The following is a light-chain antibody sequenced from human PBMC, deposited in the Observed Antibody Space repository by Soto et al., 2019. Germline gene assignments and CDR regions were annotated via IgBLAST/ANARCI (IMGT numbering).Light chain of an antibody. CDR1: QSLSSN. Sequence: EIVMTQSPATLSVSPGERATLSCRASQSLSSNLAWYQQKPGQAPRLLIYGASTRATGIPARFSGSGSGTEFTITISSLQSEDFAVYYCQQCNNWPHTFGQGTKVEIK. CDR3: QQCNNWPHT. J-gene: IGKJ1*01. CDR2: GAS. V-gene: IGKV3-15*01.